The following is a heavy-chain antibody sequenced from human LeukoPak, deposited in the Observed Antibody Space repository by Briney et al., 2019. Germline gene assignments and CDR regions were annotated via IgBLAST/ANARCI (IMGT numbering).Heavy chain of an antibody. CDR2: LYHSGTT. J-gene: IGHJ4*02. CDR1: GYSISSGYY. V-gene: IGHV4-38-2*02. Sequence: SETLSLTCTVSGYSISSGYYWGWIRQPPGKGLEWIGSLYHSGTTYYNPSLKSRVTISVDTSKNQFSLKLSSVTAADTAMYFCARDLINYFDSSGYYYEWGQGTLVTVSS. D-gene: IGHD3-22*01. CDR3: ARDLINYFDSSGYYYE.